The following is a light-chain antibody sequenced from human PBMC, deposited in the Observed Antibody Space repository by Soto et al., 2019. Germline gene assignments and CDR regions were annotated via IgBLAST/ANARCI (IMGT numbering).Light chain of an antibody. J-gene: IGKJ2*01. CDR1: QSLTDGF. V-gene: IGKV3-20*01. Sequence: EIVLTQSAGTLSLSPGERATLSCRASQSLTDGFLAWYQQKHGQALRLLIYGISNRATGIPDRFSGGGSGTDFTLTISRLEPEDIAVYYCQQYDTAPFTFGQGTKVEIK. CDR3: QQYDTAPFT. CDR2: GIS.